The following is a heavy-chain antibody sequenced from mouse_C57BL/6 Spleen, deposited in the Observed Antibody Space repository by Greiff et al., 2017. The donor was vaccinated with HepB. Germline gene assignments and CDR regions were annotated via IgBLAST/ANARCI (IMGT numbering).Heavy chain of an antibody. V-gene: IGHV1-55*01. Sequence: VQLVESGAELVKPGASVKMSCKASGYTFTSYWITWVKQRPGQGLEWIGDIYPGSGSTNYNEKFKSKATLTVDTSSSTAYMQLSSLTSEDSAVYYCARRAGGGYAMDYWGQGTSVTVSS. CDR1: GYTFTSYW. D-gene: IGHD3-1*01. CDR3: ARRAGGGYAMDY. CDR2: IYPGSGST. J-gene: IGHJ4*01.